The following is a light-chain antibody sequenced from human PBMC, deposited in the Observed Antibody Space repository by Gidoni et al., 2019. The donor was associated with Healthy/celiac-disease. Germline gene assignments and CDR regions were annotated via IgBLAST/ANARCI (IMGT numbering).Light chain of an antibody. Sequence: DIQMTQSPSSLSASVGDRVTITCRASQSISSYLNWYQQKPGKAPKLLIYAASSLQSGVPSRFSGSGSGTDFTLTISSLQPEAFATYYCQQSYSTPRTFXXXTKVEIK. J-gene: IGKJ1*01. CDR1: QSISSY. CDR3: QQSYSTPRT. V-gene: IGKV1-39*01. CDR2: AAS.